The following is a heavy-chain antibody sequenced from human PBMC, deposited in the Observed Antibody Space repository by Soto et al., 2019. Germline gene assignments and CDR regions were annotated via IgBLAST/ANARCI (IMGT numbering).Heavy chain of an antibody. V-gene: IGHV1-69*13. J-gene: IGHJ4*02. CDR1: GGTFSSYA. CDR2: IIPIFGTA. D-gene: IGHD3-22*01. Sequence: GASVKVSCKASGGTFSSYAISWVRQAPGRGLEWMGGIIPIFGTANYAQKFQGRVTITADESTSTAYMELSSLRSEDTAVYYCARAAITMIVVVITGPFDYWGQGTLVTVSS. CDR3: ARAAITMIVVVITGPFDY.